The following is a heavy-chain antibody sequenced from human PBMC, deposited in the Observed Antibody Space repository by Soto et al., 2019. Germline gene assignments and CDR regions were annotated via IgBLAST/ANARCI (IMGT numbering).Heavy chain of an antibody. CDR3: VIETQIVMVVGPTPGSPGAFDM. V-gene: IGHV3-30-3*01. CDR1: GFSFRNYN. CDR2: VSHDGVNK. J-gene: IGHJ3*02. Sequence: QMQLVESGGGVVQPGRSLRLSCAASGFSFRNYNLHWVRQAPGKGLEWVAVVSHDGVNKHYAESVKGRLSISRDSSRDTLYLQMNSLRPEDTAVYDCVIETQIVMVVGPTPGSPGAFDMWGQGTMVTVSS. D-gene: IGHD2-15*01.